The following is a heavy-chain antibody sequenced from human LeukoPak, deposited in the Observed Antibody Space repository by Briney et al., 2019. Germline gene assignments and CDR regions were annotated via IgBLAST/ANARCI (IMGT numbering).Heavy chain of an antibody. CDR3: AKDGGLWVSAHWGDS. D-gene: IGHD7-27*01. CDR1: GFTFSSYT. V-gene: IGHV3-23*01. J-gene: IGHJ4*02. Sequence: GGSLRLSCAASGFTFSSYTMSWVRQAPGKGLEWVSTITTSDGNTYYADSVKGRFTVSRDNSKNTLYLQMNSLRAEDTAVYYCAKDGGLWVSAHWGDSWGRGTLVTVSS. CDR2: ITTSDGNT.